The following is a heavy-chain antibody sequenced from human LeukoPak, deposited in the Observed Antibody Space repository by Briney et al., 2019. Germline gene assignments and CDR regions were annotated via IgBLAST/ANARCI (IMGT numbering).Heavy chain of an antibody. CDR1: GFTFSSYV. Sequence: QPGGSLRLSCAASGFTFSSYVMSWVRQAPGKGLEWVSSISGSGSPTYYADSVRGRFTTSRDNSKNTLCLQMNSLRADDTAVYYCAPDPNKWLRNYWGQGTLVTVSS. J-gene: IGHJ4*02. V-gene: IGHV3-23*01. D-gene: IGHD5-12*01. CDR3: APDPNKWLRNY. CDR2: ISGSGSPT.